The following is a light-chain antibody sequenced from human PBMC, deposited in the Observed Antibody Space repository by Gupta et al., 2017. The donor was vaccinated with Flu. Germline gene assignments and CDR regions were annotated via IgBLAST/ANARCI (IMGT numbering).Light chain of an antibody. V-gene: IGLV3-25*03. CDR1: AFPKQY. Sequence: SYALPQPPSVSVSPGQTARITCPGDAFPKQYAYWYQQKPGQAPVLVIYKDSERPSGNPERFSGSTSGTTVTFTIXGXQAEDGXDYYCHSPDSNSTSRVFGGGTKLTVL. CDR3: HSPDSNSTSRV. CDR2: KDS. J-gene: IGLJ2*01.